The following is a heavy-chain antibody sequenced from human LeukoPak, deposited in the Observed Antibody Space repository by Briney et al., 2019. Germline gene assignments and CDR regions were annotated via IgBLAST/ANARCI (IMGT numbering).Heavy chain of an antibody. CDR1: GFTFSSYA. D-gene: IGHD3-22*01. V-gene: IGHV3-30-3*01. J-gene: IGHJ4*02. CDR2: ISYDGSNK. Sequence: GGYLRLSCAASGFTFSSYAMHWVRQAPGKGLEWVAVISYDGSNKYYADSVKGRFTISRDNSKNTLYLQMNSLRAEDTAVYYCARVVPLGYYDSSGYPDYWGQGTLVTVSS. CDR3: ARVVPLGYYDSSGYPDY.